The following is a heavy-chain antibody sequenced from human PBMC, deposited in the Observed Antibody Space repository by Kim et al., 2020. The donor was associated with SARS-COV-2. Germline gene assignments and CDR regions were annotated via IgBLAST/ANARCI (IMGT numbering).Heavy chain of an antibody. V-gene: IGHV4-31*03. CDR1: GGSISSGGYY. D-gene: IGHD3-10*01. Sequence: SETLSLTCTVSGGSISSGGYYWSWIRQHPGKGLEWIGYIYYSGSTYYNPSLKSRVTISVDTSKNQFSLKLSSVTAADTAVYYCARVVVRGWFDPWGQGTLVTVSS. J-gene: IGHJ5*02. CDR3: ARVVVRGWFDP. CDR2: IYYSGST.